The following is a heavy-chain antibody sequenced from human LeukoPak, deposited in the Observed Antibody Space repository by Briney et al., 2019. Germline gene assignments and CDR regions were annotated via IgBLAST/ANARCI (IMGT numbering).Heavy chain of an antibody. Sequence: VASVKVSCKASGYTFTSYDINWVRQATGQGLEWMGWMNPNSGNTGYAQKFQGRVTMTRDTSIRTAYLELSGLRSDDTAVYYCAKNPYEYYFDYWGQGTLVTVSS. CDR1: GYTFTSYD. J-gene: IGHJ4*02. D-gene: IGHD5-12*01. V-gene: IGHV1-8*01. CDR2: MNPNSGNT. CDR3: AKNPYEYYFDY.